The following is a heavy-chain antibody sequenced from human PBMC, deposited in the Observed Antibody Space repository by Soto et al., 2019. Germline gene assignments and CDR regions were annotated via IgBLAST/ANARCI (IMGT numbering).Heavy chain of an antibody. CDR1: GFTFSTSA. Sequence: LRLSCATTGFTFSTSAMHWVRQVSGKGLEWIARIRNKANNYATTYAPSVKGRFTISRDDSENTVYLHMNSLKIEDTAIYYCAKQIYGGNSWGQGTLVTVSS. V-gene: IGHV3-73*01. CDR2: IRNKANNYAT. D-gene: IGHD2-21*02. CDR3: AKQIYGGNS. J-gene: IGHJ4*02.